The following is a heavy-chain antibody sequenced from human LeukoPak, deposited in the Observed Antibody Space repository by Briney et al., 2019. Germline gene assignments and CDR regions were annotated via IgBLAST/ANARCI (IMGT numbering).Heavy chain of an antibody. D-gene: IGHD5-18*01. Sequence: PSQTLSLTCTVSGGSISSGGYYWSWIRQHPGKGLEWIGYIYYSGSTYYNPSLKSRVTISVDTPKNQFSLKLSSVTAADTAVYYCARLPVDTAMVFDYWGQGTLVTVSS. CDR3: ARLPVDTAMVFDY. CDR1: GGSISSGGYY. V-gene: IGHV4-31*03. CDR2: IYYSGST. J-gene: IGHJ4*02.